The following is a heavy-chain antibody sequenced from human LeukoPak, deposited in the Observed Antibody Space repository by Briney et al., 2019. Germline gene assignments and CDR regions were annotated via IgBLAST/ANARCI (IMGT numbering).Heavy chain of an antibody. V-gene: IGHV4-4*07. CDR3: ARDSAATGRYFDL. Sequence: SETLSLTCSVSGGSISSYYWSWIRQPAGKGMEWIGRIYSSGTANYNPSLESRVAMSVDTSKNQSSLKVISVTAADTAVYYCARDSAATGRYFDLWGRGTLVTVSS. D-gene: IGHD6-25*01. J-gene: IGHJ2*01. CDR2: IYSSGTA. CDR1: GGSISSYY.